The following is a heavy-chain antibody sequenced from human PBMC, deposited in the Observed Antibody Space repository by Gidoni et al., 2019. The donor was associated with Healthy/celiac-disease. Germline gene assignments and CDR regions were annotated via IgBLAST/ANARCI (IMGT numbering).Heavy chain of an antibody. J-gene: IGHJ3*02. Sequence: QVQLVQSGAEVKKPGSSVKVSCKASGGPFSSYAISWVRQAPGQGLEWMGGIIPSFGTANYAQKFQGRVTITADKSTSTAYMELSSLRSEDTAVYYCARSYYYDSSGYVDAFDIWGQGTMVTVSS. CDR1: GGPFSSYA. V-gene: IGHV1-69*06. D-gene: IGHD3-22*01. CDR2: IIPSFGTA. CDR3: ARSYYYDSSGYVDAFDI.